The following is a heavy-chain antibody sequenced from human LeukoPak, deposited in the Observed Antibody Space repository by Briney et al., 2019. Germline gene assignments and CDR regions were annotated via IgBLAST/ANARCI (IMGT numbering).Heavy chain of an antibody. CDR1: GFTFSSYA. Sequence: PGRSLRLSCAASGFTFSSYAMHWVRQAPGKGLEWVAATSYDGSNKYYADSVKGRFTISRDNSKNTLYLQMNSLRAEDTAVYYCARSGFCSGGSCGYFDYWGQGTLVTVSS. CDR2: TSYDGSNK. CDR3: ARSGFCSGGSCGYFDY. J-gene: IGHJ4*02. V-gene: IGHV3-30*04. D-gene: IGHD2-15*01.